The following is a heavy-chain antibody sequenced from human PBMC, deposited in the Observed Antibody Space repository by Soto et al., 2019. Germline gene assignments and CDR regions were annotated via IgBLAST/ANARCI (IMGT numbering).Heavy chain of an antibody. J-gene: IGHJ4*02. CDR3: ARGATDYDILTGYYSYYFDY. CDR1: GGTFSSYA. Sequence: SVKVSCKASGGTFSSYAISWVRQAPGQGLEWMGGIIPIFGTANYAQKFQGRVTITADESTSTAYMELSSLRSEDTAVYYCARGATDYDILTGYYSYYFDYWGQGTLVTVS. D-gene: IGHD3-9*01. CDR2: IIPIFGTA. V-gene: IGHV1-69*13.